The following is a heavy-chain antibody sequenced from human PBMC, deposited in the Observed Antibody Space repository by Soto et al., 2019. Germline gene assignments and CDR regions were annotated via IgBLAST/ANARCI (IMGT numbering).Heavy chain of an antibody. CDR3: ARERARRGGYCSSTSCHTFDY. V-gene: IGHV4-31*03. J-gene: IGHJ4*02. D-gene: IGHD2-2*02. CDR1: GGSISSGGYY. Sequence: QVQLQESGPGLVKPSQTLSLTCTVSGGSISSGGYYWSWIRQHPGKGLEWIGYIYYSGSTYYNPSLKSRVTISVDTSKNQFSLKLSSVTAADTAVYYCARERARRGGYCSSTSCHTFDYWGQGTLVTVSS. CDR2: IYYSGST.